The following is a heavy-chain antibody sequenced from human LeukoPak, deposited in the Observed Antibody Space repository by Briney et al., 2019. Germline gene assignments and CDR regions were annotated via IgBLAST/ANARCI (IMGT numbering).Heavy chain of an antibody. CDR3: ARGRWDYYGSERNWFDP. J-gene: IGHJ5*02. CDR2: IIPIFGTA. Sequence: GASVKVSCKASGGTFSSYAISWVRQAPGQGLEWMGGIIPIFGTANYAPKFQDRVTITADESTSTPYVELSSLRSEDTAVYYCARGRWDYYGSERNWFDPWGQGTLVTVSS. V-gene: IGHV1-69*13. D-gene: IGHD3-10*01. CDR1: GGTFSSYA.